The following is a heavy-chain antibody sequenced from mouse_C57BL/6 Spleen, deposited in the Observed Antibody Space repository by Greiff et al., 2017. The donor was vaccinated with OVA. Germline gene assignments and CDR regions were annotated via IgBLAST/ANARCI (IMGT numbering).Heavy chain of an antibody. CDR1: GFTFSDYY. Sequence: EVLLVESEGGLVQPGSSMKLSCTASGFTFSDYYMAWVRQVPEKGLEWVANINYDGSSTYYLDSLKSRFIISRDNAKNSLYLQMSSLKSEDTATFYCSGNYDPLSLLDYWGQGTSLTVSS. D-gene: IGHD2-4*01. CDR2: INYDGSST. V-gene: IGHV5-16*01. J-gene: IGHJ2*02. CDR3: SGNYDPLSLLDY.